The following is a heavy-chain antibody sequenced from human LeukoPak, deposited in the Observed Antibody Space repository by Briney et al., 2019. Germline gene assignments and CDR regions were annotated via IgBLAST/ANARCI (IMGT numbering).Heavy chain of an antibody. D-gene: IGHD4-17*01. J-gene: IGHJ3*02. CDR3: ARQGTHGDTDASDI. V-gene: IGHV4-39*01. CDR2: IYYSGST. CDR1: GGSISSSSYY. Sequence: SETLSLTCTVSGGSISSSSYYWGWIRQPPGKGLEWIGSIYYSGSTYYNPSLKSRVTISVDTSKNQFSLKLSSVTAADTAVYYCARQGTHGDTDASDIWGQGTMVTVSS.